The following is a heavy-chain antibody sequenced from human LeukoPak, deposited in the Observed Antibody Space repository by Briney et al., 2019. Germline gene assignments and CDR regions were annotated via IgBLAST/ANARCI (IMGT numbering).Heavy chain of an antibody. Sequence: ASVKVSCKASGGTFTSYSIHWVRQAPGQGLEWMGIINPSGGTTTYTQKLQGRVTMTTDTSTSTAYMELRSLRSDDTAVYYCARAFGYCSGGSCFYSWFDPWGQGTLVTVSS. CDR2: INPSGGTT. CDR3: ARAFGYCSGGSCFYSWFDP. D-gene: IGHD2-15*01. J-gene: IGHJ5*02. CDR1: GGTFTSYS. V-gene: IGHV1-46*01.